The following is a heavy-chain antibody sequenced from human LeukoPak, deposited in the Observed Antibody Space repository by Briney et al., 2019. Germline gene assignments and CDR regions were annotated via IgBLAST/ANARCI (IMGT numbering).Heavy chain of an antibody. CDR3: ARESESSGWYDY. J-gene: IGHJ4*02. CDR2: ISGDGGST. V-gene: IGHV3-43*02. CDR1: GFMFHDYA. Sequence: GGSLRLSCAAPGFMFHDYAIHWVRQPPGKGLEWFSLISGDGGSTFYADSVKGRFTISRDNSKNSLYLQMNSLRSDDTALYYCARESESSGWYDYWGQGTLVTVSS. D-gene: IGHD6-19*01.